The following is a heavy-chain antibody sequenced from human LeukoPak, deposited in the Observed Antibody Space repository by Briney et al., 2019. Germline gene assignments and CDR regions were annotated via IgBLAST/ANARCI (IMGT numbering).Heavy chain of an antibody. V-gene: IGHV4-34*01. CDR2: INHSGST. CDR3: ASTRSEQWLVRGLYYFDY. D-gene: IGHD6-19*01. Sequence: PSETLSLTCAVYGGSFSGYYWSWIRQPPGKGLEWIGEINHSGSTNYNPSLKSRVTISVDTSKNQFSLKLSSVTAADTAVYYRASTRSEQWLVRGLYYFDYWGQGTLVTVSS. J-gene: IGHJ4*02. CDR1: GGSFSGYY.